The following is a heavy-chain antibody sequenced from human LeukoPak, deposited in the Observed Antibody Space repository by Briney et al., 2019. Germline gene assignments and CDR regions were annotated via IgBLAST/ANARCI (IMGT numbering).Heavy chain of an antibody. CDR1: GFTFSSYW. V-gene: IGHV3-7*03. D-gene: IGHD5-18*01. J-gene: IGHJ6*04. CDR2: IKQDGSEK. Sequence: GGSLRLPCAASGFTFSSYWMSWVRQAPGKGLEWVANIKQDGSEKYYVDSVKGRFTISRDNAKNSLYLQMNSLRAEDTAVYYCARDGLRPPFVGGMDVWGKGTTVTVSS. CDR3: ARDGLRPPFVGGMDV.